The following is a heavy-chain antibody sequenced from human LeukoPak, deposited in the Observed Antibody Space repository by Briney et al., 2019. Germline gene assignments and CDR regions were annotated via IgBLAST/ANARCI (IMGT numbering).Heavy chain of an antibody. Sequence: SQTLSLTCTVSGGSINSGDYYWSWIRQPPGKGLEWIGEINHSGSTNYNPSLKSRVTISVDTSKNQFSPKLSSVTAADTAVYYCARQRGYSYGYDQFFDYWGQGTLVTVSS. V-gene: IGHV4-30-4*08. CDR2: INHSGST. CDR1: GGSINSGDYY. J-gene: IGHJ4*02. CDR3: ARQRGYSYGYDQFFDY. D-gene: IGHD5-18*01.